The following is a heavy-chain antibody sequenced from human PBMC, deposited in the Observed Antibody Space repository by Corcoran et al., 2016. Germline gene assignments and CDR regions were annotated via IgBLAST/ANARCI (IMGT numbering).Heavy chain of an antibody. CDR1: GITFSNHG. V-gene: IGHV3-30*18. CDR3: AKDKGVRFVEY. D-gene: IGHD3-3*01. Sequence: QVQLVESGVGVVRPGRSLRLSCAASGITFSNHGMHWVRQAPGKGLEWVAFMSSAGSNEYYQDSGKGRFTISRDNSKNTLYLPMNGLRPEETGIYYCAKDKGVRFVEYWGQGTLVTVSS. J-gene: IGHJ4*02. CDR2: MSSAGSNE.